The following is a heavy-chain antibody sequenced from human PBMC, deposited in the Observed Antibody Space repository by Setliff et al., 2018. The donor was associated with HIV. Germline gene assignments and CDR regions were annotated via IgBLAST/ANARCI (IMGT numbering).Heavy chain of an antibody. CDR3: ARETQTGSGSYLV. V-gene: IGHV1-46*01. CDR2: INCKNGDT. Sequence: ASVKVSCKASGYTFTGYYIYWVRQAPGQGLEWMGIINCKNGDTSYPQKFQGRVTVTSDTSTSTVYMDLSGLRPEDTAVYYCARETQTGSGSYLVWGQGALVTVSS. J-gene: IGHJ4*02. D-gene: IGHD3-10*01. CDR1: GYTFTGYY.